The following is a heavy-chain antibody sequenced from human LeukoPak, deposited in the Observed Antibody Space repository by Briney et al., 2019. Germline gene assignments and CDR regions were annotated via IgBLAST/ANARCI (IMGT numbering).Heavy chain of an antibody. CDR2: ISGSGGST. J-gene: IGHJ5*02. CDR3: AKDRDIVVVPAASWTQAGGWFDP. Sequence: GGSLRLSCAASGFTFSSYAMSWVRQAPGKGLEWVSAISGSGGSTYYADSVKGRFTISRDNSKNTLYLQMNSLRAEDTAVYYCAKDRDIVVVPAASWTQAGGWFDPWGQGTPVTVSS. V-gene: IGHV3-23*01. CDR1: GFTFSSYA. D-gene: IGHD2-2*01.